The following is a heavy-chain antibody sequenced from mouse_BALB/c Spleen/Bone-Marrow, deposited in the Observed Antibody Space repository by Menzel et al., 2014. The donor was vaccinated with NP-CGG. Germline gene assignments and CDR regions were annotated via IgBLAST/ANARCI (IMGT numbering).Heavy chain of an antibody. Sequence: VQLQQSGAELVQPGASVKLSCTASGFNIKDTYMHWVKQRPEQGLEWIGRIDTANGNTKYDPKFQGKATITADTSSNTAYLQLSSLTSEDTAVYYCARNGNYGAWFAYWGQGTLVTVSA. J-gene: IGHJ3*01. D-gene: IGHD2-1*01. V-gene: IGHV14-3*02. CDR2: IDTANGNT. CDR1: GFNIKDTY. CDR3: ARNGNYGAWFAY.